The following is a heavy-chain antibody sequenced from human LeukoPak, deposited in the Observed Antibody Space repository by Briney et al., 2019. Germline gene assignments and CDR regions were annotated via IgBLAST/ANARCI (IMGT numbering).Heavy chain of an antibody. V-gene: IGHV3-11*01. Sequence: GGSLRLSCAASGFTFSDYYMSWIRQAPGKGLEWVSYISSSGSTIYYADSVKGRFTISRDNAKNSLYLQMNSLRAEDTAVYYCAKIASYNWNDELIYWGQGTLVTVSS. CDR2: ISSSGSTI. J-gene: IGHJ4*02. D-gene: IGHD1-20*01. CDR3: AKIASYNWNDELIY. CDR1: GFTFSDYY.